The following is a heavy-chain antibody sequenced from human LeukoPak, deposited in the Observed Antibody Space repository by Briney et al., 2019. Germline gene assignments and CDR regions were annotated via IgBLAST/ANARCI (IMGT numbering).Heavy chain of an antibody. J-gene: IGHJ4*02. CDR3: ARDHSGWYSDDYFDY. CDR2: INPNSGGT. D-gene: IGHD6-19*01. V-gene: IGHV1-2*06. Sequence: ASVKASCKASGYTFTGYYMHWVRQAPGQGLEWMGRINPNSGGTNYAQKFQGRVTMTRDTSISTAYMELSRLRSDDTAVYYCARDHSGWYSDDYFDYWGQGTLVTVSS. CDR1: GYTFTGYY.